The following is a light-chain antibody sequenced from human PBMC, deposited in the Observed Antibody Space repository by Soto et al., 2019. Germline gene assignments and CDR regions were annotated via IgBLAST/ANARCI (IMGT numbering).Light chain of an antibody. V-gene: IGKV1D-16*01. CDR2: SAS. J-gene: IGKJ1*01. CDR3: QQNYINSEA. Sequence: DIQMTQSPSSLSASVGDRVTITCRASQAISSWLDWYQQKPGKAPKLLIYSASSLQSGVPSRFSGSGSGTDFTLTISSLQPDDFATYYCQQNYINSEAFGQGTKVDIK. CDR1: QAISSW.